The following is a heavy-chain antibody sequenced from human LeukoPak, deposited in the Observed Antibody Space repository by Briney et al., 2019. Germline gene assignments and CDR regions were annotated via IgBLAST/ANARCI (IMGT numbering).Heavy chain of an antibody. CDR1: GGSFSGYY. CDR3: AREVDFWSQAFDI. CDR2: IYYSGST. Sequence: SETLSLTCAVYGGSFSGYYWSWIRQPPGKGLEWIGYIYYSGSTNYNPSLKSRVTISVDTSKNQFSLKLSSVTAADTAVYYCAREVDFWSQAFDIWGQGTMVTVSS. D-gene: IGHD3-3*01. J-gene: IGHJ3*02. V-gene: IGHV4-59*01.